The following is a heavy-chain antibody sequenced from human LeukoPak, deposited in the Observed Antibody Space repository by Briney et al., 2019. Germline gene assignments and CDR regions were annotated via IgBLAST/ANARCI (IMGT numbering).Heavy chain of an antibody. CDR1: GFTFSSYS. Sequence: GESLKISCAASGFTFSSYSMNWVRQAPGKGLEWVSSISSSSSYIYYADSVKGRFTISRDNAKNSLYLQMNSLRAEDTAVYYCARDFGDYGDPFDYWGQGTLVTVSS. D-gene: IGHD4-17*01. V-gene: IGHV3-21*01. J-gene: IGHJ4*02. CDR2: ISSSSSYI. CDR3: ARDFGDYGDPFDY.